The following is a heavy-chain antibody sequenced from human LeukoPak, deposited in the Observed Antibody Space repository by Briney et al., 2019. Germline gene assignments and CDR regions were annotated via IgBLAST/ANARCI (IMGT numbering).Heavy chain of an antibody. Sequence: ASVKASCKASGYNFISYHMHWVQQAPGQGLEWMGMINPRDANTYYAQKFHGRVTMTRDTATSTVYMELSSLRSEDTAMYYCSRELSEGYFDFWGQGSLVTVSS. CDR2: INPRDANT. CDR1: GYNFISYH. V-gene: IGHV1-46*01. J-gene: IGHJ4*02. CDR3: SRELSEGYFDF. D-gene: IGHD6-19*01.